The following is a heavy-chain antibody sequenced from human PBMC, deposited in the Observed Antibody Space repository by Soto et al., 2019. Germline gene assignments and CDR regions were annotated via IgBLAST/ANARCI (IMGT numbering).Heavy chain of an antibody. CDR3: AHRRDSTSWDNYFDY. Sequence: SGPTLVNPTQTLTLTCTFSGFSLSTSGVAVGWIRQPPGKALEWLALIYWNDDKRYSPSLKSRLTITKDTSRNQVVLTMTNMDPVDTATYYCAHRRDSTSWDNYFDYWGQGALVTVSS. D-gene: IGHD6-6*01. V-gene: IGHV2-5*01. J-gene: IGHJ4*02. CDR1: GFSLSTSGVA. CDR2: IYWNDDK.